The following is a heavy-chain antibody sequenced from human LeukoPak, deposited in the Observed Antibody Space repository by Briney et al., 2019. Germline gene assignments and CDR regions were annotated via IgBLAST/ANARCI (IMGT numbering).Heavy chain of an antibody. V-gene: IGHV1-69*06. CDR1: GGTFINYP. J-gene: IGHJ2*01. D-gene: IGHD6-25*01. Sequence: ASVTVSFTTSGGTFINYPISGVGQAPGQGGEGMGHIILIFSTTNYAQKFQGRATIAAYNSTSTAYMELISLRSEDTAVYYCARDRSAAKMDSWYFDLWGRGTLVTVSS. CDR3: ARDRSAAKMDSWYFDL. CDR2: IILIFSTT.